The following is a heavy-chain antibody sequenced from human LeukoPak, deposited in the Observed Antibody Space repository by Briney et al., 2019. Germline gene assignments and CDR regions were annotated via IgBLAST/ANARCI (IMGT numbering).Heavy chain of an antibody. V-gene: IGHV4-61*01. J-gene: IGHJ5*02. D-gene: IGHD3-9*01. Sequence: SETLSLTCTVSGGSVRSGSYYWSWIRQPPGKVLEWIGYIYYSGSTNYNPSLKSRVTISVDTSKTQFSLKLSSVTAADTAVYYCARQNYDILTGYHNWFDPWGQGTLVTVSS. CDR3: ARQNYDILTGYHNWFDP. CDR1: GGSVRSGSYY. CDR2: IYYSGST.